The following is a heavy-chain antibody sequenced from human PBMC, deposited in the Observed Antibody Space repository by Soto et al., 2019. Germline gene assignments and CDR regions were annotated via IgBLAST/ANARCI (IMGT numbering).Heavy chain of an antibody. Sequence: GASVKVSCKASGYTFTGYYMHWVRQAPGQGLEWMGWINPNSGGTNYAQKFQGRVTMTRDTSISTAYMELSRLRSGDTAVYYCASCSPLYERYSSSRYYYYYYGMDVWGQGTTVTVSS. CDR3: ASCSPLYERYSSSRYYYYYYGMDV. CDR1: GYTFTGYY. CDR2: INPNSGGT. J-gene: IGHJ6*02. V-gene: IGHV1-2*02. D-gene: IGHD6-6*01.